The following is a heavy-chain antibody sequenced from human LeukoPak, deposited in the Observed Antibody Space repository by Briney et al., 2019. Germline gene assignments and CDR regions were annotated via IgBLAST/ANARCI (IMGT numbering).Heavy chain of an antibody. J-gene: IGHJ3*02. CDR2: ISSSSSYI. D-gene: IGHD3-22*01. CDR1: GFTFSSYS. V-gene: IGHV3-21*01. Sequence: GGSLRLSCAASGFTFSSYSMNWVRQAPGKGLEWVSSISSSSSYIYYADSVKGRFTISRDNAKNSLYLQMNSLRAEDTAVYYCARGTMIVRNPAFDIWGQGTMVTVSS. CDR3: ARGTMIVRNPAFDI.